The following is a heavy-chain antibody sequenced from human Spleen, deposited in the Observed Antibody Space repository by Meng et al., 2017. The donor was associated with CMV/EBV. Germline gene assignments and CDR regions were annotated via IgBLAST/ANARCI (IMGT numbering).Heavy chain of an antibody. Sequence: ASGFTFSSYAMPWVRQAPGKGLEWVAVISYDGSNKYYADSVKGRFTISRDNSKNTLYLQMNSLRAEDTAVYYCARGSITGTTSTFNYWGQGTLVTVSS. J-gene: IGHJ4*02. V-gene: IGHV3-30*04. CDR1: GFTFSSYA. CDR2: ISYDGSNK. CDR3: ARGSITGTTSTFNY. D-gene: IGHD1-7*01.